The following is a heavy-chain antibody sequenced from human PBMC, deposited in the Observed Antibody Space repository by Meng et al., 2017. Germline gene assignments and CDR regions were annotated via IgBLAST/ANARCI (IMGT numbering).Heavy chain of an antibody. V-gene: IGHV3-23*01. CDR2: ISGSGGST. D-gene: IGHD1-26*01. J-gene: IGHJ4*02. Sequence: GESLKISCAASGFTFSSYAMSWVRQAPGKGLEWVSAISGSGGSTYYADSVKGRFTISRDNAKNSLYLQMNSLRAEDTAVYYCARGGSYYEFDYFDYWGQGTLVTVCS. CDR3: ARGGSYYEFDYFDY. CDR1: GFTFSSYA.